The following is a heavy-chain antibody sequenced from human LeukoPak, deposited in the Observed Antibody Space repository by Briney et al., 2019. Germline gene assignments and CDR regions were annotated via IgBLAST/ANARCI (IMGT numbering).Heavy chain of an antibody. Sequence: ASVKVSFKASGYTFTSYGISWVRQAPGQGLEWMGWISAYNGNTNYAQKLQGRATMTTDTSTSTAYMELRSLRSDDTAVYYCARDVVVPAAIAFSWFDPWGQGTLVTVSS. D-gene: IGHD2-2*01. CDR2: ISAYNGNT. CDR1: GYTFTSYG. CDR3: ARDVVVPAAIAFSWFDP. V-gene: IGHV1-18*01. J-gene: IGHJ5*02.